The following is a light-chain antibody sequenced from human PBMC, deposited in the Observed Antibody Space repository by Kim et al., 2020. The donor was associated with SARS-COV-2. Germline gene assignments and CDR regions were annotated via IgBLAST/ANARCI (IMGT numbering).Light chain of an antibody. J-gene: IGKJ4*01. CDR3: QQYTKWPLT. CDR1: QYVSTN. CDR2: GAS. V-gene: IGKV3-15*01. Sequence: EIVMTQSPATLSVSPGERATLSCRASQYVSTNLAWYQQKPGQAPRLLIHGASTRATGIPARFSGSGSGTEFTLTISSLQSEDFAVYYCQQYTKWPLTFGGGTKVEIK.